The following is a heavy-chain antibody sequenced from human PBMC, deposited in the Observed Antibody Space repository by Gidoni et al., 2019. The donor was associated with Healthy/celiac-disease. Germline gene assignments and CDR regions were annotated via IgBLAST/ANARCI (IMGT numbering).Heavy chain of an antibody. J-gene: IGHJ4*02. CDR3: ATPGSGGSSWGLFDY. CDR2: FDPEDGEP. Sequence: QVQLVQSGAEVKKTGASGKVSCKVSGYTLTELSMHWVRQAPGKGLEWMGGFDPEDGEPIYAQKFQGRVTMTEDTSTDTAYMELSSLRSEDTAVYYCATPGSGGSSWGLFDYWGQGTLVTVSS. V-gene: IGHV1-24*01. CDR1: GYTLTELS. D-gene: IGHD6-13*01.